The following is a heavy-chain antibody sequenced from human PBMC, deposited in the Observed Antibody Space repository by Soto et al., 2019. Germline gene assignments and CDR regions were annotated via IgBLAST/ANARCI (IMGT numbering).Heavy chain of an antibody. CDR1: GYSFTSDW. J-gene: IGHJ6*02. Sequence: PGESLKISCNGSGYSFTSDWISLVLQMPGKGLEWMGRIDPSDSYTNYSPSFQGHVTISADKSISTAYLQWSSLKASDTAMYYCARHGQDQNWNLFYYGMDVWGQGTTVTVSS. D-gene: IGHD1-7*01. CDR3: ARHGQDQNWNLFYYGMDV. CDR2: IDPSDSYT. V-gene: IGHV5-10-1*01.